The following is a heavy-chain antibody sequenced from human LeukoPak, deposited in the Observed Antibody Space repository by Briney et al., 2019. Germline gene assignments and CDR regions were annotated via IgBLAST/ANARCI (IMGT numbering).Heavy chain of an antibody. CDR3: ARVRGEQWLVQGRVGIESNSDS. CDR1: GGSISSYY. Sequence: PSETLSLTCTVSGGSISSYYWSWIRQPPGKGLEWIGYIYYSGSTNYNPSLKSLVTIAVDTSKKQFSLKLSSVTAADTAVYYCARVRGEQWLVQGRVGIESNSDSWGQGTLVTVSS. J-gene: IGHJ4*02. V-gene: IGHV4-59*01. CDR2: IYYSGST. D-gene: IGHD6-19*01.